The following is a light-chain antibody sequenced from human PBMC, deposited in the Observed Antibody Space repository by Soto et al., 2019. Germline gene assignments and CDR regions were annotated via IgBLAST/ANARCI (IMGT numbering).Light chain of an antibody. CDR3: QRCNTWPTIT. CDR2: AAS. J-gene: IGKJ3*01. CDR1: QSVSGN. V-gene: IGKV3-15*01. Sequence: EIVMTQSPATLSVSPGERATLSCRASQSVSGNLAWYQQKPGQAPRLLIYAASTRATDIPARFSGSGSGTEFTHTIVSLQSENFAVYYCQRCNTWPTITFGPGTKVDIK.